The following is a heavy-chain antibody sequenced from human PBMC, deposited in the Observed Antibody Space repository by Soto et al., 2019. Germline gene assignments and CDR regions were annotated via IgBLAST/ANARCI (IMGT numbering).Heavy chain of an antibody. D-gene: IGHD3-22*01. CDR1: GGSFSGYY. CDR2: INHSGST. CDR3: ARGGSGYYYDSSGYYHYFDY. Sequence: ETLSLTCAVYGGSFSGYYWSWIRQPPGKGLEWIGEINHSGSTNYNPSLKSRVTISVDTSKNQFSLKLSSVTAADTAVYYCARGGSGYYYDSSGYYHYFDYWVQGTLVTVSS. J-gene: IGHJ4*02. V-gene: IGHV4-34*01.